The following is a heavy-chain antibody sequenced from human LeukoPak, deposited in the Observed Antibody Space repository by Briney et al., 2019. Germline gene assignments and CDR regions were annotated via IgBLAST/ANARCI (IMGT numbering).Heavy chain of an antibody. V-gene: IGHV7-4-1*02. D-gene: IGHD3-10*01. CDR1: GYTFTTYA. CDR2: INTNTGNP. J-gene: IGHJ4*02. Sequence: GASVKVSCKASGYTFTTYAMNWVRQAPGQGLEWMGWINTNTGNPTYAQGFTGRFVFSLDTSVSTAYLQISSLKAEDTAVYYCARDYGSGSYAPAWYFDYWGQGTLVTVSS. CDR3: ARDYGSGSYAPAWYFDY.